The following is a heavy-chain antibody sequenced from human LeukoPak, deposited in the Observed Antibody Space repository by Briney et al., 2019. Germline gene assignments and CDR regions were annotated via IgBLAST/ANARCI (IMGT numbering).Heavy chain of an antibody. Sequence: GGSLRLSCAASGFTFSSYGMHWVRQAPGKGLEWVAVIWYDGSNKYYADSVKGRFTISRDNSKNTLDLQMNSLRAEDTAVYYCARDSLTAAVGYFDYWGQGTLVTVSS. J-gene: IGHJ4*02. V-gene: IGHV3-33*01. CDR3: ARDSLTAAVGYFDY. CDR1: GFTFSSYG. CDR2: IWYDGSNK. D-gene: IGHD6-25*01.